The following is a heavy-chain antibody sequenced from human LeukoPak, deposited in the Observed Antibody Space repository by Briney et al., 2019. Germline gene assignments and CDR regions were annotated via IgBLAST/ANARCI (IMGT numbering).Heavy chain of an antibody. V-gene: IGHV3-21*01. CDR1: GFTFSTYS. Sequence: PGGSLRLSCAASGFTFSTYSMNWVRQAPGKGLEWVSCISNSGNHIYYADSVKGRFIISRDNAKKSLYLQMNSLRAEDTAVYYCARQLWLPGDKFDYWGQGTLVTVSS. D-gene: IGHD5-18*01. J-gene: IGHJ4*02. CDR3: ARQLWLPGDKFDY. CDR2: ISNSGNHI.